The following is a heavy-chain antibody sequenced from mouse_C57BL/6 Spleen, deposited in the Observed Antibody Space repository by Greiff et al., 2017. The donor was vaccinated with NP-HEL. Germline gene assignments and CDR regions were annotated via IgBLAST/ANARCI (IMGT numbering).Heavy chain of an antibody. Sequence: EVKVEESGGGLVQPGGSLKLSCAASGFTFSDYYMYWVRQTPEKRLEWVAYISNGGGSTYYPDTVKGRFTISRDNAKNTLYLQMSRLKSEDTAMYYCARGSYYDYLFAYWGQGTLVTVSA. D-gene: IGHD2-4*01. CDR1: GFTFSDYY. CDR2: ISNGGGST. CDR3: ARGSYYDYLFAY. J-gene: IGHJ3*01. V-gene: IGHV5-12*01.